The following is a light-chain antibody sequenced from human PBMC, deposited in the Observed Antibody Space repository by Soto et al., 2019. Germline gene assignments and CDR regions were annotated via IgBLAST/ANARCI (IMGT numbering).Light chain of an antibody. J-gene: IGLJ1*01. CDR1: SSDIGGYNY. Sequence: QSVLTQPESVSGSPGQSIAISCTGTSSDIGGYNYVSWYQQHPGKAPKLMIYDVSNRPSGLSNRFSGSKSGNTSSLTISGLQAEDEADYYCSSYTCSSTRYVFGTGTKVTVL. V-gene: IGLV2-14*01. CDR3: SSYTCSSTRYV. CDR2: DVS.